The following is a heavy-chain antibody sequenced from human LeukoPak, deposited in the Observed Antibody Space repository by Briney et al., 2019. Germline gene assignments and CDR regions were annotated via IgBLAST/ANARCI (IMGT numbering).Heavy chain of an antibody. Sequence: GGSLRLSCAASGFSFSSHGMSWVRQAPGKGLEWVSGIIGGAGGTYYADSVKGRFTISRDNAKNSLYLQMNSLRAEDTAVYYCARARSYYYDSSGYLPNPFDYWGQGTLVTVSS. V-gene: IGHV3-23*01. CDR1: GFSFSSHG. CDR2: IIGGAGGT. J-gene: IGHJ4*02. CDR3: ARARSYYYDSSGYLPNPFDY. D-gene: IGHD3-22*01.